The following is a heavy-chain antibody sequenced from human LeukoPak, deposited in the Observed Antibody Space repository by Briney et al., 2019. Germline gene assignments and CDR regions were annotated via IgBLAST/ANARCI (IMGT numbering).Heavy chain of an antibody. CDR2: INHSGST. V-gene: IGHV4-34*01. Sequence: SETLSLTCAVYGGSFSGYYWSWIRQPPGEGLEWIGEINHSGSTNYNPSLKSRVTISVDTSKNQFSLKLSSVTAADTAVYYCATYIVGATQAWGQGTLVTVSS. CDR3: ATYIVGATQA. CDR1: GGSFSGYY. J-gene: IGHJ5*02. D-gene: IGHD1-26*01.